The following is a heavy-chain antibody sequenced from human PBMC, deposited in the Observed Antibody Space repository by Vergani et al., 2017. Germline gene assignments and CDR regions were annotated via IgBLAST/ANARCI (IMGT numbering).Heavy chain of an antibody. CDR2: IYNSGST. CDR3: ATATVPHDYGSGLEGPLDV. J-gene: IGHJ6*04. V-gene: IGHV4-31*03. D-gene: IGHD3-10*01. Sequence: QVQLQESGPGLVKPSQTLSLTCTVSGGSISSDTFYWSWIRQHPGKGLEWIGNIYNSGSTYYNPSLKSRVSISVATSKNQFSLKLTCVTAADTAVYYCATATVPHDYGSGLEGPLDVWGKGTTFTVSS. CDR1: GGSISSDTFY.